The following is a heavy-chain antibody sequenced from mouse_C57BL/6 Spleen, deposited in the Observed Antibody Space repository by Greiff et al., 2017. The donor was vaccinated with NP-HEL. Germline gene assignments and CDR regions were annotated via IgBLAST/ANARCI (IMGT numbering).Heavy chain of an antibody. J-gene: IGHJ4*01. CDR2: ISSGSSTI. D-gene: IGHD4-1*01. CDR3: AATGTGAMDY. Sequence: EVKLVDSGGGLVKPGGSLKLSCAASGFTFSDYGMHWVRQAPEKGLEWVAYISSGSSTIYYADTVKGRFTISRDNAKNTLFLQMTSLRSEDTAMYYCAATGTGAMDYWGQGTSVTVSS. CDR1: GFTFSDYG. V-gene: IGHV5-17*01.